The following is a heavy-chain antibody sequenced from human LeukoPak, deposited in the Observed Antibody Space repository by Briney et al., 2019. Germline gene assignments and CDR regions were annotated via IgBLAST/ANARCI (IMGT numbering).Heavy chain of an antibody. Sequence: ASVKVSCKASGYTFTGYYVHWVRQAPGQGLEWMGWINPNSGVTNYAETFQGWVTMTRDTSISTVYMELSRMRSDDTAIYYCARVLCSGPTCYSDVTFDSWGQGTLVTVSS. D-gene: IGHD2-2*01. CDR2: INPNSGVT. V-gene: IGHV1-2*04. CDR1: GYTFTGYY. CDR3: ARVLCSGPTCYSDVTFDS. J-gene: IGHJ4*02.